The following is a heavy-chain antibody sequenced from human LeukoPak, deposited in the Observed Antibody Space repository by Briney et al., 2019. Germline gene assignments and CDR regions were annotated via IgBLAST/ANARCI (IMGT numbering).Heavy chain of an antibody. CDR1: GAYLSDYY. D-gene: IGHD3-3*01. CDR3: VRQGTNSGYYLLDY. CDR2: VAHKGPTVYSPTLNR. Sequence: SETLSLTCAVYGAYLSDYYWSWIRQSPGKGLQWIGEVAHKGPTVYSPTLNRKYNPSLESRVAMSVDPSKNQFSLKLTSVTVADTATYYCVRQGTNSGYYLLDYWGPGHLVTVSS. V-gene: IGHV4-34*01. J-gene: IGHJ4*02.